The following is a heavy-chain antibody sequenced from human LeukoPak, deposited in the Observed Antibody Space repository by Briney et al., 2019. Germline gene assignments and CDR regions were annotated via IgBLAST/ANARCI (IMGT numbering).Heavy chain of an antibody. D-gene: IGHD3-3*02. CDR1: GYILSNYG. J-gene: IGHJ4*02. CDR3: ARDSVLGAPYTDY. Sequence: ASVKVSCKASGYILSNYGISWARQAPGQGLEWMGWISDHNGNPNYAQKFEGRVTMTTDPSTSTAYMELTSLTSDDTAVYYCARDSVLGAPYTDYWGQGTLVTVSS. V-gene: IGHV1-18*01. CDR2: ISDHNGNP.